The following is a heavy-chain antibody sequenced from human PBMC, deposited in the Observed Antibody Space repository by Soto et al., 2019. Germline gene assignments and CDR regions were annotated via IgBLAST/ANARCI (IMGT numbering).Heavy chain of an antibody. CDR3: ARGGLRFLEWLSEYYYMDV. D-gene: IGHD3-3*01. V-gene: IGHV4-34*01. CDR1: GGSFSGYY. J-gene: IGHJ6*03. CDR2: INHSGST. Sequence: TSETLSLTCAFYGGSFSGYYWSLIRQPPGKGLEWIGEINHSGSTNYNPSLKSRVTISVDTSKNQFSLKLSSVTAADTAVYYCARGGLRFLEWLSEYYYMDVWGKGTTVTVSS.